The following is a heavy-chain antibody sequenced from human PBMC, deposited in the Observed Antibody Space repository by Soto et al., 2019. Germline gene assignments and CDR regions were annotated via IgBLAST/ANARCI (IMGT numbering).Heavy chain of an antibody. D-gene: IGHD1-1*01. J-gene: IGHJ3*01. CDR1: VMTVSCKKY. V-gene: IGHV3-53*01. Sequence: GGSLRLCCAVVVMTVSCKKYVAWVRQAPGKGLEWVSGVYDADGKYYADSVKGRFTTSRDSSKTIVYLEMNDLGPEDTAIYYCATWLQREHAYDVWGQGTTVTV. CDR3: ATWLQREHAYDV. CDR2: VYDADGK.